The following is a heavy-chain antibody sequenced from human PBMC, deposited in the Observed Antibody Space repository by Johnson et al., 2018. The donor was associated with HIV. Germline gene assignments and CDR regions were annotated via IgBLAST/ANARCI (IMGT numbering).Heavy chain of an antibody. CDR3: ARCRDAYTLLSAFDI. CDR2: ISYHGGSP. Sequence: QVQLVESGGGVVQPGRSLRLSCAASGFTFSSYAMHWVRQAPGKGLEWVAVISYHGGSPYYANSLKDRFTISRDNSKNTLYLQMGSLRAEDMAVYYCARCRDAYTLLSAFDIWGQGTMVTVSS. V-gene: IGHV3-30*14. J-gene: IGHJ3*02. D-gene: IGHD5-24*01. CDR1: GFTFSSYA.